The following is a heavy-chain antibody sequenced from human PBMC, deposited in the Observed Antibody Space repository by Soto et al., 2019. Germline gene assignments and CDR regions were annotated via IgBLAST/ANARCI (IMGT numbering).Heavy chain of an antibody. Sequence: SETLSLTCTVSGGSISSGGYYWSWIRQHPGKGLEWIGYIYYSGSTYYNPSLKSRVTISVDTSKNQFSLKLSSVTAADTAVYYCARGQDSGYDSYYFDYWGQGTLVTVSS. CDR3: ARGQDSGYDSYYFDY. J-gene: IGHJ4*02. CDR1: GGSISSGGYY. D-gene: IGHD5-12*01. V-gene: IGHV4-31*03. CDR2: IYYSGST.